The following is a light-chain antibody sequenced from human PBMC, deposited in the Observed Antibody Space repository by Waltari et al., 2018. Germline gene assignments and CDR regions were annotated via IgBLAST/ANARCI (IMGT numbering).Light chain of an antibody. CDR1: QSTSRY. V-gene: IGKV3-20*01. CDR3: QNHERLPAV. J-gene: IGKJ1*01. Sequence: IVLTQSPGTLSLSPGERATLSCTASQSTSRYLAWYQQKPGQAPRLPIYAASSRATGIPDRFSGSGSGTDFSLTISRLEPEDFAVYFCQNHERLPAVFGQGTKVEIK. CDR2: AAS.